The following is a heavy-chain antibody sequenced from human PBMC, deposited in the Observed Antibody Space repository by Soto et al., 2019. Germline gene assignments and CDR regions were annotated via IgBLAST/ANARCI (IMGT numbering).Heavy chain of an antibody. V-gene: IGHV3-30-3*01. J-gene: IGHJ4*02. CDR2: ISYDGSNK. Sequence: PGGSLRLSCAASGFTFSSYAMHWVRQAPGKGLEWVAVISYDGSNKYYADSVKGRFTISRDNSKNTLYPQMNSLRAEDTAVYYCARDPPRITMIVVAFTFDYWGQGTLVTVSS. D-gene: IGHD3-22*01. CDR3: ARDPPRITMIVVAFTFDY. CDR1: GFTFSSYA.